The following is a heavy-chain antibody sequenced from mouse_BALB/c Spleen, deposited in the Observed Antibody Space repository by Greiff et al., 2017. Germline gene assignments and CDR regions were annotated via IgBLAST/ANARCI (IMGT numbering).Heavy chain of an antibody. CDR3: VRGGNGYDGYFDV. Sequence: EVQGVESGGGLVQPKGSLKLSCAASGFTFNTNAMNWVRQAPGKGLEWVARIRSKSNNYATYYADSVKDRFTISRDDSQSMLYLQMNNLKTEDTAMYYCVRGGNGYDGYFDVWGAGTTVTVSS. CDR1: GFTFNTNA. D-gene: IGHD2-2*01. CDR2: IRSKSNNYAT. J-gene: IGHJ1*01. V-gene: IGHV10S3*01.